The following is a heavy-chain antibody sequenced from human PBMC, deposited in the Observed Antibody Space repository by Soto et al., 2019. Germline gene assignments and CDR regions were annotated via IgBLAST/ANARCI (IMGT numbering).Heavy chain of an antibody. V-gene: IGHV3-23*01. CDR2: ISGSGGST. CDR3: AKDNQLRFLEWYPYYFDY. CDR1: GFTFSSYA. Sequence: GGSLRLSCAASGFTFSSYAMGWVRQAPGKGLEWVSAISGSGGSTYYADSVKGRFTISRDNSKNTLYLQMNSLRAEDTAVYYFAKDNQLRFLEWYPYYFDYWGQGTLVTVSS. J-gene: IGHJ4*02. D-gene: IGHD3-3*01.